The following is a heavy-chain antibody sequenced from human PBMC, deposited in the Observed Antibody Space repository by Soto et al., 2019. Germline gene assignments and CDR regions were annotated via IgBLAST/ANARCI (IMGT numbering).Heavy chain of an antibody. Sequence: GGSLRLSCAASGFTFSSYAMSWVRQAPVKGLEWVSAISGSGGSTYYADSVKGRFTISRDNSKNTLYLQMNSLRAEDAAVYYCARDEYQPPQDGDYCYGMDVWGQGTTVIVYS. V-gene: IGHV3-23*01. CDR2: ISGSGGST. J-gene: IGHJ6*02. CDR1: GFTFSSYA. CDR3: ARDEYQPPQDGDYCYGMDV. D-gene: IGHD2-2*01.